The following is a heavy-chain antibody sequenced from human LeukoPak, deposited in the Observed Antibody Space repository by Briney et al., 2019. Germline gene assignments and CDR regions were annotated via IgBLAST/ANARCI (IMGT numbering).Heavy chain of an antibody. CDR2: ISRNSYNI. J-gene: IGHJ4*02. Sequence: GGSLRLSCEASGFSFDDYGMHWVRQAPGKVLEWVAGISRNSYNIAYGDSVKGRFTSSRDNAKKSLALQMNSLGTEDTAFYYCAKSRDDGTGYYYDYWGQGVLVTVAS. CDR3: AKSRDDGTGYYYDY. D-gene: IGHD3-9*01. CDR1: GFSFDDYG. V-gene: IGHV3-9*01.